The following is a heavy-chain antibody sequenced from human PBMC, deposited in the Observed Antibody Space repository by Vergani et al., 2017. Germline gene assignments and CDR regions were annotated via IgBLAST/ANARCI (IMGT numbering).Heavy chain of an antibody. CDR1: GGSSTSSSYY. D-gene: IGHD3-9*01. J-gene: IGHJ4*02. CDR2: IYHGGGA. Sequence: QLHLQESGPGLVKPSETLSLTCTVSGGSSTSSSYYWGWIRQPPGKGLEWIGNIYHGGGAYYNPSLKGRVTISVDTSKNQFSLEVTSVTAADTAIYFCGRTGSVSLRYFDWALWGQGTLVTVSS. CDR3: GRTGSVSLRYFDWAL. V-gene: IGHV4-39*01.